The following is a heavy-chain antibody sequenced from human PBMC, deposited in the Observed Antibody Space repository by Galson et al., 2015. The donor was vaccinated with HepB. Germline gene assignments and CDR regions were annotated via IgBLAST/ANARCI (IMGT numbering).Heavy chain of an antibody. J-gene: IGHJ4*02. D-gene: IGHD6-13*01. CDR1: GGTFSSYT. CDR2: IIPLLGIA. V-gene: IGHV1-69*02. CDR3: ARKLIAAATPFDY. Sequence: SCKASGGTFSSYTISWVRQAPGQGLEWMGRIIPLLGIANYAQKFQGRVTITADKSTSTAYIELSSLRTEDTAVYYCARKLIAAATPFDYWGQGTLVTVSS.